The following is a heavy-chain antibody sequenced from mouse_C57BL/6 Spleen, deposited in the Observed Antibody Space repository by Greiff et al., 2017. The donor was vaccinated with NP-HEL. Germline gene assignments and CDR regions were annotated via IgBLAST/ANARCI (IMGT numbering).Heavy chain of an antibody. CDR2: IYPGSGST. J-gene: IGHJ3*01. V-gene: IGHV1-55*01. Sequence: QVQLQQPGAELVKPGASVKMSCKASGYTFTSYWITWVKQRPGQGLEWIGDIYPGSGSTNYNEKFKSKATLTVDTSSSTAYMQLSSLTSEDSAVYYCAREGAYYINYWFAYWGQGTLVTVSA. D-gene: IGHD2-5*01. CDR3: AREGAYYINYWFAY. CDR1: GYTFTSYW.